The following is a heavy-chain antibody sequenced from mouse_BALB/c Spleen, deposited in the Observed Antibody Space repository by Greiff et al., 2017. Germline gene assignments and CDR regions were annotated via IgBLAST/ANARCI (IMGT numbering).Heavy chain of an antibody. CDR2: IYPGDGDT. Sequence: QVQLQQSGAELVRPGSSVKISCKASGYAFSSYWMNWVKQRPGQGLEWIGQIYPGDGDTNYNGKFKGKATLTADKSSSTAYMQLSSLTSEDSAVYFCARSYYDFYAMDYWGQGTSVTVSS. CDR1: GYAFSSYW. CDR3: ARSYYDFYAMDY. V-gene: IGHV1-80*01. D-gene: IGHD1-1*01. J-gene: IGHJ4*01.